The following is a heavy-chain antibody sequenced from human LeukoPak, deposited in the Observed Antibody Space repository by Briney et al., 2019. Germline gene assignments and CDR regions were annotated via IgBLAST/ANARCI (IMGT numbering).Heavy chain of an antibody. CDR1: GGSISSYY. D-gene: IGHD5-18*01. V-gene: IGHV4-59*01. Sequence: PPETLSLTCTVSGGSISSYYWSWIRQPPGKGLEWIGYIYYSGSTNYNPSLKSRVTISVDTSKNQFSLKLSSVTAADTAVYYCARLKTSYGLDYWGQGTLVTVSS. J-gene: IGHJ4*02. CDR3: ARLKTSYGLDY. CDR2: IYYSGST.